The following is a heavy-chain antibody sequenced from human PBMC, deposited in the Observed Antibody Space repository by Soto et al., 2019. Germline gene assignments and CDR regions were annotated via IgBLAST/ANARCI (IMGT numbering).Heavy chain of an antibody. CDR3: AKDITGIAARPWQYFDL. V-gene: IGHV3-9*01. J-gene: IGHJ2*01. CDR1: GFTFDDYA. D-gene: IGHD6-6*01. CDR2: ISWNSGSI. Sequence: EVQLVESGGGLVQPGRSLRLSCAASGFTFDDYAMHWVRQAPGKGLEWVSGISWNSGSIGYADSVKGRFTISRDNAKNSLYLQMNRLGAEDTALYYCAKDITGIAARPWQYFDLWGRGTLVTVSS.